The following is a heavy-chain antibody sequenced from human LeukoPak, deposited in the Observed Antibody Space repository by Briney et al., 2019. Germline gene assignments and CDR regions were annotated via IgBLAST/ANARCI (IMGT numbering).Heavy chain of an antibody. CDR2: IYYSGST. J-gene: IGHJ6*03. V-gene: IGHV4-59*01. CDR3: ARVVYCSSTSCYPYYYYYMDV. D-gene: IGHD2-2*01. CDR1: GGSMRTYS. Sequence: SETLSLTCTVSGGSMRTYSWSWIRQPPGKGLEWIGYIYYSGSTNYNPSLKSRVTISVDTSKNQFSLKLSSVTAADTAVYYCARVVYCSSTSCYPYYYYYMDVWGKGTTVTVSS.